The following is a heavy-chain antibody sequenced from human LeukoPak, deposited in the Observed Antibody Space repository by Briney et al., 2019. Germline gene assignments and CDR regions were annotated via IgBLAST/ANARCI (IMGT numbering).Heavy chain of an antibody. J-gene: IGHJ5*02. D-gene: IGHD2-15*01. Sequence: KASETLSLTCAVYGGSFSGYYWSWIRQPPGKGLEWIGEINHSGSTNYNPSLKSRVTISVDTSKNQFSLKLSSVTAADTAVYYCARGGADIVVVVAATHWFDPWGQGTLVTVSS. CDR1: GGSFSGYY. CDR3: ARGGADIVVVVAATHWFDP. CDR2: INHSGST. V-gene: IGHV4-34*01.